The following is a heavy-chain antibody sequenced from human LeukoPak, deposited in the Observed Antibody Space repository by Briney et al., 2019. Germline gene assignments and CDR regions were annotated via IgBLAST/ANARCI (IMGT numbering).Heavy chain of an antibody. J-gene: IGHJ6*02. CDR1: GFTFSSYS. CDR3: ARVGGNDYYYYGMDV. D-gene: IGHD1-1*01. CDR2: ISSSSSYI. V-gene: IGHV3-21*01. Sequence: GGSLRLSCAASGFTFSSYSMNWVRQAPGKGLEWVSSISSSSSYIYYADSVKGRFTISRDNAKNSLYLQMNSLRAEDTAVYYCARVGGNDYYYYGMDVWGQGTTVTVSS.